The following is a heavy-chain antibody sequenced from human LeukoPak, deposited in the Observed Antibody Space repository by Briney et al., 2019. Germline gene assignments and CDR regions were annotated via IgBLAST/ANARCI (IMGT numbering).Heavy chain of an antibody. V-gene: IGHV3-43*02. J-gene: IGHJ6*02. CDR2: INADGGRT. CDR1: GFTFDGYA. CDR3: ATWAFYRGMDV. D-gene: IGHD2/OR15-2a*01. Sequence: GGSLRLSCVASGFTFDGYAMHWVRQAPGKGLEWVSLINADGGRTYYADSVNGRFTISRDNSKNSLCLQMNSLRSEDSAVYYCATWAFYRGMDVWGQGTTVIVSS.